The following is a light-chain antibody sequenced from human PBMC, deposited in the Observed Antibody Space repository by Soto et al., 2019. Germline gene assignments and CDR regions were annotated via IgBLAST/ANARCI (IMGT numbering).Light chain of an antibody. CDR3: QHYNSYSET. CDR2: RAS. CDR1: QTISSW. V-gene: IGKV1-5*03. J-gene: IGKJ1*01. Sequence: DIQMTQSPSTLSGSVGDRVTIPCRASQTISSWLAWYQQKPGQAPKLLIYRASSRASGVPSRFSGSGSGTDFTLTISSLQPDDFAAYYCQHYNSYSETFGQGTKVDIK.